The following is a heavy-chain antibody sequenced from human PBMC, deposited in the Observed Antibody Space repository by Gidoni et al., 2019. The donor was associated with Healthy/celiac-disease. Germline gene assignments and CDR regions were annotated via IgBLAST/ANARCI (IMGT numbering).Heavy chain of an antibody. CDR1: GFTFSSYG. V-gene: IGHV3-30*18. CDR2: ISYDGSNK. J-gene: IGHJ4*02. Sequence: QVPLVESGGGVVQPGRSLRLSCAASGFTFSSYGMHWVRQAPGKGLEWVAVISYDGSNKYYADSVKGRFTISRDNSNNTLYLQMNSLRAEDTAVYYCAKPEDYSSGWYDYWGQGTLVTVSS. D-gene: IGHD6-19*01. CDR3: AKPEDYSSGWYDY.